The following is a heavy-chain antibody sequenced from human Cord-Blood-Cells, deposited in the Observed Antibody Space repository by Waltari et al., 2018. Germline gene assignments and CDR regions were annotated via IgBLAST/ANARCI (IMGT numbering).Heavy chain of an antibody. Sequence: QVQLQQWGAGLLKPSETLSLTCAVYGGSFSGYYWSWIRQPPGKRLEWIGEINHSGSTNNTPSHKSPVTISVDTSKNQFSLKLSSVTAADTAVYYCARGVNDAVDIWGQGTIVTVSS. CDR3: ARGVNDAVDI. CDR2: INHSGST. CDR1: GGSFSGYY. J-gene: IGHJ3*02. V-gene: IGHV4-34*01.